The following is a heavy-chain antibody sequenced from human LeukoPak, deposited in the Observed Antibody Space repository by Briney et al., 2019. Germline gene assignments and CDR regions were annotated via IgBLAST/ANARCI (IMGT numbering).Heavy chain of an antibody. CDR3: AAESGPLQH. D-gene: IGHD2/OR15-2a*01. J-gene: IGHJ1*01. V-gene: IGHV4-34*01. Sequence: PSETLSLTCAVYGGSFSGYYWSWIRQPPGKGLEWIGEINHSGSTNYNPSLKSRVTISVDTSKNQFSLKLSSVTAADTAVYYCAAESGPLQHWGQGTLVTVSS. CDR2: INHSGST. CDR1: GGSFSGYY.